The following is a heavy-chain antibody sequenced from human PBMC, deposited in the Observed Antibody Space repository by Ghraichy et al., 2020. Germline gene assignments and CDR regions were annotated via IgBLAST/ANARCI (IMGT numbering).Heavy chain of an antibody. V-gene: IGHV3-23*01. CDR3: AKCDSLYSSSLGYYYYYGMDV. J-gene: IGHJ6*02. CDR2: INAGASKT. D-gene: IGHD6-6*01. Sequence: GGSLRLSCAASGFTFSNYGMSWVRQAPGKGLEWVACINAGASKTFYAESVEGRFTISRDNSKNTLYLQMNSLRAEDTAVYYCAKCDSLYSSSLGYYYYYGMDVWGQGTTVTVSS. CDR1: GFTFSNYG.